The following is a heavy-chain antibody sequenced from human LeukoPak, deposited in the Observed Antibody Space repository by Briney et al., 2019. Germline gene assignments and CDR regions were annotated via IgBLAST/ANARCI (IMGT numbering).Heavy chain of an antibody. V-gene: IGHV1-2*02. CDR1: GYTFTGYY. J-gene: IGHJ5*02. Sequence: ASVKVSCEASGYTFTGYYMHWVRQAPGQGLEWMGWINPNSGGTSYAQKFQGRVTMTRNTSINTAYMELSSLRSEDTAVYYCARITYYSENWFDPWGQGTLVTVSS. CDR3: ARITYYSENWFDP. D-gene: IGHD3-10*01. CDR2: INPNSGGT.